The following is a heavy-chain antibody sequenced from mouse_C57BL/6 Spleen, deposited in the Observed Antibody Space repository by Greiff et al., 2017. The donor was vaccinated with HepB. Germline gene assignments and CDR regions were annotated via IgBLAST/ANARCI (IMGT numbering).Heavy chain of an antibody. V-gene: IGHV1-80*01. CDR2: IYPGDGDT. D-gene: IGHD2-4*01. CDR1: GYAFSSYW. J-gene: IGHJ4*01. CDR3: ARSYDYDVLAMDY. Sequence: VQLQQSGAELVKPGASVKISCKASGYAFSSYWMNWVKQRPGKGLEWIGQIYPGDGDTNYNGKFKGKATLTADKSSSTAYMQLSSLTSEDSAVYFCARSYDYDVLAMDYWGQGTSVTVSS.